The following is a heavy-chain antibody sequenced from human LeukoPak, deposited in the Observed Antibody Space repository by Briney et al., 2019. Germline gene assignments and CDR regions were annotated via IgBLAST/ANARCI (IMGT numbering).Heavy chain of an antibody. Sequence: SETLSLTCTVSGGSISRSNYYWGWIRQPPGKGLEWIGSINYSGSTYYIPSLKSRVTISVDTSKNQFSLKLSSVTAADTAVYYCARQTTSTNFEYWGQGTLVTVSS. CDR2: INYSGST. D-gene: IGHD1-1*01. J-gene: IGHJ4*02. V-gene: IGHV4-39*01. CDR1: GGSISRSNYY. CDR3: ARQTTSTNFEY.